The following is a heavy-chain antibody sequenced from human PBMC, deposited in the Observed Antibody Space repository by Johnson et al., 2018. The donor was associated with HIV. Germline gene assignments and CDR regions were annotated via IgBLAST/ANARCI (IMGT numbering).Heavy chain of an antibody. Sequence: VQLVESGGGLVQPGGSLRLSCAASGFTFSDHYMNWVRQAPGKGLEWVAVISYDGSDKYYADSVKGRFTISRDNSKNTLYLQMNSLRAEDTAVYYCAKDGMAATKANIWGQGTMVTVSS. V-gene: IGHV3-30*18. D-gene: IGHD1-14*01. CDR1: GFTFSDHY. J-gene: IGHJ3*02. CDR2: ISYDGSDK. CDR3: AKDGMAATKANI.